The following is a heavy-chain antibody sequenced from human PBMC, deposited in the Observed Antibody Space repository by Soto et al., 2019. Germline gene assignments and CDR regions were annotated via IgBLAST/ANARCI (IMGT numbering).Heavy chain of an antibody. D-gene: IGHD3-22*01. CDR3: ARSGQWLPVSYYYYYGMDV. CDR2: IYPGDSDT. Sequence: GESLKISCKGSGYSFTSYWIGWVRQMPGKGLEWMGIIYPGDSDTRYSPSFQGQVTISADKSISTAYLQWSSLKASDTAMYYCARSGQWLPVSYYYYYGMDVWGQGTTVTVSS. CDR1: GYSFTSYW. V-gene: IGHV5-51*01. J-gene: IGHJ6*02.